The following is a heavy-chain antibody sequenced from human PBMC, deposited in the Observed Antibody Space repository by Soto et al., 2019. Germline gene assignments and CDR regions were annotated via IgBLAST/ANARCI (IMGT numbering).Heavy chain of an antibody. CDR2: FTRSGNT. V-gene: IGHV3-23*01. CDR1: GFTFSNYA. D-gene: IGHD3-10*01. J-gene: IGHJ4*02. CDR3: AREFAPGSPNYDY. Sequence: GGSLRLSCAASGFTFSNYAMSWVRQAPGKGLEWVSTFTRSGNTYYADSVKGRFTISRDNSKNTLYLQMDILRAEDTAVYYCAREFAPGSPNYDYWGLGTLVTVSS.